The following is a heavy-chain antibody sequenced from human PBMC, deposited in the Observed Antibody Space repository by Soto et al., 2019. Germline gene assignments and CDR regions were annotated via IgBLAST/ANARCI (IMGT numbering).Heavy chain of an antibody. V-gene: IGHV1-18*01. CDR2: ISAYNGNT. J-gene: IGHJ5*02. D-gene: IGHD2-15*01. Sequence: ASVKVSCRASGYTFSSYGISWVRQAPGQGLEWMGWISAYNGNTNYAQKLQGRVTMTTDTSTRTAYMELRSLRSDGKAVHYQARDTSLQYCTGGSSYTEYNWYNHWGQGCLVTV. CDR1: GYTFSSYG. CDR3: ARDTSLQYCTGGSSYTEYNWYNH.